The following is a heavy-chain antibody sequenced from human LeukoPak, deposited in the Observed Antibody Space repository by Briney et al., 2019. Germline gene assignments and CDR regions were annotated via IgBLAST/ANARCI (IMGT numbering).Heavy chain of an antibody. D-gene: IGHD1-26*01. CDR1: EFTFSSYA. Sequence: GGSLRLSCAASEFTFSSYAMNWVRQAPGKGLEWVSAISGSGGSTYYADSVKGRFTISRDNSKNTLYLQMNSLRAEDTALYYCAKSYSGSYDNYFDCWGQGTLVIVSS. CDR2: ISGSGGST. J-gene: IGHJ4*02. CDR3: AKSYSGSYDNYFDC. V-gene: IGHV3-23*01.